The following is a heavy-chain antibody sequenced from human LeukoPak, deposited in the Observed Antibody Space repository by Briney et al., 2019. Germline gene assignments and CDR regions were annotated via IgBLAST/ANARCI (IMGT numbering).Heavy chain of an antibody. Sequence: SVKVSCKASGGTFSSYAISWVRQAPGQGLEWMGGIIPIFGTANYAQRFQGRVTITADESTSTAYMELSSLRSEDTAVYYCGSDMAARPGAFDIWGQGTMVTVSS. CDR3: GSDMAARPGAFDI. J-gene: IGHJ3*02. CDR2: IIPIFGTA. V-gene: IGHV1-69*13. D-gene: IGHD6-6*01. CDR1: GGTFSSYA.